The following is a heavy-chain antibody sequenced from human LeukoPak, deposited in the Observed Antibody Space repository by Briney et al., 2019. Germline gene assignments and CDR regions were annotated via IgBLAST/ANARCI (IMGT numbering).Heavy chain of an antibody. CDR3: ATDYSSIREVIPHFGY. Sequence: GGSLRLSCAASGFTFSDYAMTWVRQAPGKGLEWVSGISGSGDITWYADSVEGRFTISRDNSRNTLFLQMNSLWPEDTAIYYCATDYSSIREVIPHFGYWGQGALVTVSS. D-gene: IGHD3-10*01. CDR1: GFTFSDYA. J-gene: IGHJ4*02. V-gene: IGHV3-23*01. CDR2: ISGSGDIT.